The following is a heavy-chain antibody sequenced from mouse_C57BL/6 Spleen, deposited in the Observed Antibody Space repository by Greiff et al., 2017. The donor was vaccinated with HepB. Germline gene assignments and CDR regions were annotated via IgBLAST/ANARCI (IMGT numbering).Heavy chain of an antibody. D-gene: IGHD6-1*01. CDR3: ASANDY. CDR1: GYAFSSSW. J-gene: IGHJ2*01. Sequence: VKLQESGPELVKPGASVKISCKASGYAFSSSWMNWVKQRPGKSLEWIGRIYPGDGDTNYNGKFKGKATLTADKSSSTAYMQLSSLTSEDSAVYFGASANDYWGQGTTLTVSS. V-gene: IGHV1-82*01. CDR2: IYPGDGDT.